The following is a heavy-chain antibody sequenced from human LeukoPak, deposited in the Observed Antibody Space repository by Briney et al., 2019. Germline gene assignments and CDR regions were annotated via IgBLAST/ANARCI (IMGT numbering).Heavy chain of an antibody. Sequence: SETLSLTCTVSGDSISGFYWSWIRQAAGKGLEWIGHIYTSGSTNYNPSLKSRVTMSVDMSKNQFPLKLRSVTAADTAVYYCARDVVAARGSFDYWGQGTLVTVSS. CDR1: GDSISGFY. CDR3: ARDVVAARGSFDY. D-gene: IGHD2-2*01. J-gene: IGHJ4*02. CDR2: IYTSGST. V-gene: IGHV4-4*07.